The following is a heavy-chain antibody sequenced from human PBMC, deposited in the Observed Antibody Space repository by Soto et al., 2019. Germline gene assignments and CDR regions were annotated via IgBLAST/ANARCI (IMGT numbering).Heavy chain of an antibody. CDR2: IKQDGSEK. Sequence: GGTLRLSCAASGFTFSNFWMRWVRQAPGKGLEWVANIKQDGSEKYYVDSVKGRFTISRYNAKNSLYLQMNSLRAEDTAVYYCVRGPYYDILSAYLYWGQGTLVTVSS. J-gene: IGHJ4*02. V-gene: IGHV3-7*04. CDR1: GFTFSNFW. CDR3: VRGPYYDILSAYLY. D-gene: IGHD3-9*01.